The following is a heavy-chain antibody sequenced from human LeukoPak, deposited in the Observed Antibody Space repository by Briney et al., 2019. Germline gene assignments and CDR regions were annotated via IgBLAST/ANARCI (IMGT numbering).Heavy chain of an antibody. V-gene: IGHV1-2*06. CDR3: ARIAVDTAMVTDY. D-gene: IGHD5-18*01. CDR2: INPNSGGT. CDR1: GYTLTGYY. Sequence: ASVKVSCKASGYTLTGYYMHWVRQAPGQGLEWMGRINPNSGGTNYAQKFQGRVTMTRDTSISTAYMELSRPRSDDTAVHNCARIAVDTAMVTDYWGQGTLVTVSS. J-gene: IGHJ4*02.